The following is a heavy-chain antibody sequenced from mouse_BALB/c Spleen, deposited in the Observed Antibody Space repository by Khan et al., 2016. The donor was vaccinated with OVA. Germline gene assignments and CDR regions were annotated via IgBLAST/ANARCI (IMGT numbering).Heavy chain of an antibody. V-gene: IGHV1-4*01. CDR3: ARDFHYYGSRGALDY. Sequence: QVQLKQSGAELARPGASVKMSCKASGYTFTSYSMHWIKQRPGQGLEWIGNINPSNAYTNYNQKFKDKATLTADKSSSTAYMQLSSLTSEDSAVYYCARDFHYYGSRGALDYWGQGTSVTVSS. J-gene: IGHJ4*01. D-gene: IGHD1-1*01. CDR1: GYTFTSYS. CDR2: INPSNAYT.